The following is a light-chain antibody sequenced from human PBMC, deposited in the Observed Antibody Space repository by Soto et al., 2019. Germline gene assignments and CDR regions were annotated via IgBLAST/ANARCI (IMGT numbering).Light chain of an antibody. V-gene: IGKV1-5*03. Sequence: DIQMTQSPSTLSASAGDRVTITCRASQSIDSWLAWYQHKPGKAPKLLIFKASTLETGVPSRFSGSGSETESTLTISSLQPDDSATYYCQPYNSYSRTFGQGTKVDIK. J-gene: IGKJ1*01. CDR2: KAS. CDR1: QSIDSW. CDR3: QPYNSYSRT.